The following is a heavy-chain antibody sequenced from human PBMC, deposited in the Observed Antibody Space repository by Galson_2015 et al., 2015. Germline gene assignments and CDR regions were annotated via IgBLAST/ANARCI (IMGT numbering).Heavy chain of an antibody. CDR1: GYTFISYY. D-gene: IGHD4-17*01. J-gene: IGHJ4*02. CDR2: VNPSDGST. CDR3: ASPGGGRGDQFYFDY. Sequence: SVKVSCKASGYTFISYYMHWVRQTPGQGLKWMGVVNPSDGSTTYAQKFRGRVTMTRDTSTSTVYMELSSLRSEDTAVYYCASPGGGRGDQFYFDYWGQGTLVTVSS. V-gene: IGHV1-46*01.